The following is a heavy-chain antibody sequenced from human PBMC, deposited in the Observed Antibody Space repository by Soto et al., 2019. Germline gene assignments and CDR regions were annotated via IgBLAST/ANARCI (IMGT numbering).Heavy chain of an antibody. CDR3: AKDIRFLEWLSVFQDTHPYYYGMDV. CDR1: GYTFTNHY. CDR2: INASDGST. J-gene: IGHJ6*02. V-gene: IGHV1-46*01. Sequence: ASVKVSCKAFGYTFTNHYMHWVRQAPGQGLEWMGIINASDGSTSYAQKFQGRVTMTTDTSTSTAYMELRSLRSDDTAVYYCAKDIRFLEWLSVFQDTHPYYYGMDVWGQGTTVTVSS. D-gene: IGHD3-3*01.